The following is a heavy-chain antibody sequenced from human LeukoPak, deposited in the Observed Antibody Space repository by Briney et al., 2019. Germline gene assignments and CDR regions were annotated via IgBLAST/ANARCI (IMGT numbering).Heavy chain of an antibody. D-gene: IGHD2-2*01. CDR2: IYYSGST. V-gene: IGHV4-61*08. CDR1: GGSISSGDYY. Sequence: PSETLSLTCTVSGGSISSGDYYWSWIRQPPGKGLEWIGYIYYSGSTNYNPSLKSRVTMSVDTSKNQFSLKLSSVTAADTAVYYCARDFRYCSSTSCYLGDAFDIWGQGTMVTVSS. J-gene: IGHJ3*02. CDR3: ARDFRYCSSTSCYLGDAFDI.